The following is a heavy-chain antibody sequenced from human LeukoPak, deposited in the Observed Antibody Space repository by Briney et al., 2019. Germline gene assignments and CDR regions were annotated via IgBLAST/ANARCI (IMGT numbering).Heavy chain of an antibody. V-gene: IGHV4-61*02. Sequence: SETLSLTCTVSGGSISGGGYYWTWIRQPAGKGLEWIGRIYTSGSTNYNPSLKSRVSISVDTSKNQFSLKLSSVTAADTAVYYCARDQGYNWNDVYAFDIWGQGTMVTVSS. J-gene: IGHJ3*02. CDR2: IYTSGST. D-gene: IGHD1-20*01. CDR1: GGSISGGGYY. CDR3: ARDQGYNWNDVYAFDI.